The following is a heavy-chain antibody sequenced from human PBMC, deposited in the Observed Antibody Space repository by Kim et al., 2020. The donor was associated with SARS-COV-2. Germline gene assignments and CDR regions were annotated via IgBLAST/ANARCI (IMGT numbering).Heavy chain of an antibody. D-gene: IGHD2-21*02. Sequence: QLTISRDNSKNTLYLQMNSLRAEDTAVYYCAKDGAYCGGDCYFFSYYFDYWGQGTLVTVSS. J-gene: IGHJ4*02. CDR3: AKDGAYCGGDCYFFSYYFDY. V-gene: IGHV3-30*02.